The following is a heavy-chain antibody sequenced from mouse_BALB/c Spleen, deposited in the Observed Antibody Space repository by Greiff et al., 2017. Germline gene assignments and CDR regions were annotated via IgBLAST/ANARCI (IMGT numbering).Heavy chain of an antibody. CDR3: ARRRGSEYYYAMDY. V-gene: IGHV5-17*02. CDR1: GFTFSSFG. CDR2: ISSGSSTI. Sequence: EVQGVESGGGLVQPGGSRKLSCAASGFTFSSFGMHWVRQAPEKGLEWVAYISSGSSTIYYADTVKGRFTISRDNPKNTLFLQMTSLRSEDTAMYYGARRRGSEYYYAMDYWGQGTSVTVSS. D-gene: IGHD1-3*01. J-gene: IGHJ4*01.